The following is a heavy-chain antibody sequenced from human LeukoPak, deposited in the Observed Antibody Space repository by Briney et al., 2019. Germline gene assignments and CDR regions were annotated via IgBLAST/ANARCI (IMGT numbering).Heavy chain of an antibody. J-gene: IGHJ3*02. CDR3: ATDLYYDILTGIDAFDI. CDR1: GGTFSSYA. V-gene: IGHV1-69*04. CDR2: IIPILGIA. Sequence: SVKVSCKASGGTFSSYAISWVRQAPGQGLEWMGRIIPILGIANYAQKFQGRVTITADKSTSTAYMELSSLRSEDTAVYYCATDLYYDILTGIDAFDIWGQGTMVTVSS. D-gene: IGHD3-9*01.